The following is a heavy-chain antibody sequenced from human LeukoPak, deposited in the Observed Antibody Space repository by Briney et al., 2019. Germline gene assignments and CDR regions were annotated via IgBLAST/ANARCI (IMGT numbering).Heavy chain of an antibody. V-gene: IGHV3-30*03. CDR2: ISYDGSNK. Sequence: GGSLRLSCAASGFTFSSYGMHWVRQAPGKGLEWVAVISYDGSNKYYADSVKGRFTISRDSSKNTLYLQMNSLRAEDTAVYYCLTVTFDYWGQGTLVTVSS. CDR3: LTVTFDY. J-gene: IGHJ4*02. CDR1: GFTFSSYG. D-gene: IGHD4-23*01.